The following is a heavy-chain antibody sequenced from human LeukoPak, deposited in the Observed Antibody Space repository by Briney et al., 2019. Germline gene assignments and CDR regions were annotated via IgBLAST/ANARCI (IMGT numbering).Heavy chain of an antibody. J-gene: IGHJ4*02. D-gene: IGHD2-2*02. CDR3: ARAGYCSSTSCYRAADY. V-gene: IGHV4-30-2*01. CDR2: IYHSGST. Sequence: PSQTLSLTCTVSGGSISSGGYYWSWIRQPPGKGLEWIGYIYHSGSTYYNSSLKSRVTISVDRSKNQFSLKLSSVTAADTAVYYCARAGYCSSTSCYRAADYWGQGTLVTVSS. CDR1: GGSISSGGYY.